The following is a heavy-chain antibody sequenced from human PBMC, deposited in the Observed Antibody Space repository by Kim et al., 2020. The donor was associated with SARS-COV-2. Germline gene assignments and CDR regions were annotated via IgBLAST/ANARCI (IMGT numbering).Heavy chain of an antibody. Sequence: VKGRFTISRDNSKSTLYLQMNSLRAEDTAVYYCARDGLVVPAAMEVYFDYWGQGTLVTVSS. CDR3: ARDGLVVPAAMEVYFDY. J-gene: IGHJ4*02. V-gene: IGHV3-30*07. D-gene: IGHD2-2*01.